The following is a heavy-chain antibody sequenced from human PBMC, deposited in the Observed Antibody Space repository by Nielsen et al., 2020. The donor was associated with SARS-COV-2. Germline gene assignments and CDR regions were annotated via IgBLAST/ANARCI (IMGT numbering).Heavy chain of an antibody. CDR2: TYYRSKWYN. Sequence: WIRQSPSRGLEWLGRTYYRSKWYNDYAVSVKSRITINPDTSKNQFSLKLSSVTAADTAVYYCARGWGYGSGSAFDIWGQGTRVTVSS. CDR3: ARGWGYGSGSAFDI. D-gene: IGHD3-10*01. V-gene: IGHV6-1*01. J-gene: IGHJ3*02.